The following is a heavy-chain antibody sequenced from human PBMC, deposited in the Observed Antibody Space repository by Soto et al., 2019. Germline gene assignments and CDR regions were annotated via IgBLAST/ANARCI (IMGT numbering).Heavy chain of an antibody. V-gene: IGHV4-30-4*01. Sequence: LSLTCTVSGGSVSGVDYFWSWIRQSPGKGLEWIGYIYYTGITHLNPSLKSRLTMAVDTSKNEFSLKLTSVSAADTAVYYCVRDGTKTLRDWFDPWGQGISVTVSS. J-gene: IGHJ5*02. CDR2: IYYTGIT. D-gene: IGHD1-1*01. CDR1: GGSVSGVDYF. CDR3: VRDGTKTLRDWFDP.